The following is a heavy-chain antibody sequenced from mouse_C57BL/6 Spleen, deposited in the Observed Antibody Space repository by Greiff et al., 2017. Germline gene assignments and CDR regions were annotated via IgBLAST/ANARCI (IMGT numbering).Heavy chain of an antibody. V-gene: IGHV14-1*01. CDR2: IDPEDGDT. CDR1: GFNIQDYY. J-gene: IGHJ4*01. CDR3: TGVYDYDLYYYAMDY. D-gene: IGHD2-4*01. Sequence: EVQLQQSGAELVRPGASVKLSCTASGFNIQDYYMHWVKQRPEQGLEWIGRIDPEDGDTEYAPKFQGKATMTADTSSNAAYLQLSSLTSEDTAVYYCTGVYDYDLYYYAMDYWGQGTSVTVSS.